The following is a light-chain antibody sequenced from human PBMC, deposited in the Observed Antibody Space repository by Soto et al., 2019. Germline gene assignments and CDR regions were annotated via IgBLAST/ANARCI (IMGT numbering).Light chain of an antibody. CDR1: QRVSSSF. CDR2: GAS. Sequence: EIVLTQSPGTLSLSPGERATLSCRAGQRVSSSFLPCYQQKPGQAPRLLISGASGRATGIPDRFSGSGSGTDFTLTISRLEPEDFAVYYCQQYGSSPRTFGQGTKLEIK. CDR3: QQYGSSPRT. V-gene: IGKV3-20*01. J-gene: IGKJ2*01.